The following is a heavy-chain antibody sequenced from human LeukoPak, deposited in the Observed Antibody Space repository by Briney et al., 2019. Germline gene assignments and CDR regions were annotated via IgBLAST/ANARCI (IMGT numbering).Heavy chain of an antibody. CDR2: ISGSGGST. J-gene: IGHJ5*02. V-gene: IGHV3-23*01. Sequence: GGSLRLSCAASGFTFSSYAMSWVRQAPGKGLEWVSAISGSGGSTYYADSVKGRFTISRDNSKDTLYLQMNSLRAEDTAVYYCANPQRRAGTTVTWGQGTLVTVSS. CDR3: ANPQRRAGTTVT. D-gene: IGHD1-7*01. CDR1: GFTFSSYA.